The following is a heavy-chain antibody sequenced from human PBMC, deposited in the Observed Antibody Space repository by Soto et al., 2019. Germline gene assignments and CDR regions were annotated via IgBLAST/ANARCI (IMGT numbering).Heavy chain of an antibody. J-gene: IGHJ6*02. CDR3: ARDPYYDSSGYLASYGMDV. CDR2: IYSGGNT. D-gene: IGHD3-22*01. Sequence: EVQLVESGGGLVQPGGSLRLSCAASGFTVSSNYMSWVRQAPGKGLEWVSVIYSGGNTYYADSAKGRFTISRHNSKNTLYLQMNSLRAEDTAVYYCARDPYYDSSGYLASYGMDVWGQGTTVTVSS. V-gene: IGHV3-53*04. CDR1: GFTVSSNY.